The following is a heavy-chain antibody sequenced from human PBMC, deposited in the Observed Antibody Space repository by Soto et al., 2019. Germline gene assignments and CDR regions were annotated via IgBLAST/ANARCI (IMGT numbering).Heavy chain of an antibody. J-gene: IGHJ5*02. CDR1: GFTFRSFT. V-gene: IGHV3-21*01. CDR3: TRDASRDSSARGWFDP. Sequence: GGSLRLSCAASGFTFRSFTMNWVRQTPGKGLEWVSTISSNSAYIYYTDALRGRFTISRDNAKNSLHLQMNSLRAEDTAVYYCTRDASRDSSARGWFDPWGPGTLVTVSS. CDR2: ISSNSAYI. D-gene: IGHD6-13*01.